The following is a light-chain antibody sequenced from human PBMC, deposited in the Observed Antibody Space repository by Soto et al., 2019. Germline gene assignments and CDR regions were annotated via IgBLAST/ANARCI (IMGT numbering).Light chain of an antibody. CDR3: GTWDSSLSAGRV. Sequence: QSVLTQPPSVSAAPGQKVTISCSGSSSNIGNNYVSRYQQLPGTAPKLLIYDNDKRPSGIPDRFSGSKSGTSATLGITGLQTGDEADYYCGTWDSSLSAGRVFGTGTKVTVL. CDR1: SSNIGNNY. J-gene: IGLJ1*01. CDR2: DND. V-gene: IGLV1-51*01.